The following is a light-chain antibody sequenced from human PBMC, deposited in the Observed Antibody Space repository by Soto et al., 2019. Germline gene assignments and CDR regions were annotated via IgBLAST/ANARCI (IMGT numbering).Light chain of an antibody. J-gene: IGLJ2*01. Sequence: QSVLTQPPSVSGAPGQRVTIFCTGSSSNIGAGYDVHWYQPIPGTDPKLLIYGNSNRPSGVPDRFSGSKSGTSASLAITGLQAEDEAEYYCQSYDSSLSVVFGGGTKLTVL. V-gene: IGLV1-40*01. CDR3: QSYDSSLSVV. CDR2: GNS. CDR1: SSNIGAGYD.